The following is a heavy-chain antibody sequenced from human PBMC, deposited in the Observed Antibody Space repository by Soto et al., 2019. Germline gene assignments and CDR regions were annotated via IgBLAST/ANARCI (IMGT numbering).Heavy chain of an antibody. CDR2: IYYSGST. D-gene: IGHD5-18*01. V-gene: IGHV4-31*03. CDR1: GGSISSEGYY. CDR3: ARGKGYSYGPYYFDY. J-gene: IGHJ4*02. Sequence: SETLSLTCTVPGGSISSEGYYWSWFRQHPGKGLEWIGDIYYSGSTYYNPSLKSRLTISGDTSKNQFSLKLSSVTAADTALYYCARGKGYSYGPYYFDYWGQGTLVTVSS.